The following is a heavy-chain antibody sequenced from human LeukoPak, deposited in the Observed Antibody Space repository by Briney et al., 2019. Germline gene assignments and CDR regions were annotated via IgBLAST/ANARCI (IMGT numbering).Heavy chain of an antibody. Sequence: PGRSLRLSCAASGFTFSSYGMHWVGQAPGKGLEWVAVIWYDGSNKYYADSVKGRFTISRDNSKNTLYLQMNSLRAEDTAVYYCSRHLFLGTHPWLQSDWGQGTLVTVSS. CDR3: SRHLFLGTHPWLQSD. CDR1: GFTFSSYG. D-gene: IGHD5-24*01. V-gene: IGHV3-33*01. J-gene: IGHJ4*02. CDR2: IWYDGSNK.